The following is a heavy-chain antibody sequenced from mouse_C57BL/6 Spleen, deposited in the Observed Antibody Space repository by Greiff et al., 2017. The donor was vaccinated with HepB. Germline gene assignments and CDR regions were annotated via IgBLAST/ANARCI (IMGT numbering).Heavy chain of an antibody. CDR1: GFTFSDYY. V-gene: IGHV5-16*01. D-gene: IGHD2-5*01. CDR2: INYDGSST. J-gene: IGHJ2*01. Sequence: EVQLVESEGGLVQPGSSMKLSCTASGFTFSDYYMAWVRQVPEKGLEWVANINYDGSSTYYLDSLKSRFIISRDNAKNILYLQMSSLKSEDTATYYCARASYSNYLYYFDYWGQGTTLTVSS. CDR3: ARASYSNYLYYFDY.